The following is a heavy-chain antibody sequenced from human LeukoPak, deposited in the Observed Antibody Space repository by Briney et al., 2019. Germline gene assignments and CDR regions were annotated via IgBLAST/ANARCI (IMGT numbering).Heavy chain of an antibody. CDR1: GFTFRNYV. J-gene: IGHJ6*02. Sequence: GGSLGLSCAASGFTFRNYVIHWVRQAPGKGLEWVSAISGSGGSTYYADSVKGRFTISRGNSKNTLYLQMNSLRAEDTAVYYCAKETYYDFWSGSPAGMDVWGQGTTVTVSS. D-gene: IGHD3-3*01. CDR3: AKETYYDFWSGSPAGMDV. CDR2: ISGSGGST. V-gene: IGHV3-23*01.